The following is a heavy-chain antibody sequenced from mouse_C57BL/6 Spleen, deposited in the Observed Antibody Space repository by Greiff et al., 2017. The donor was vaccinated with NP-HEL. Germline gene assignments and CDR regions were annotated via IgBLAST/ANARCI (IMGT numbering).Heavy chain of an antibody. CDR3: ARSNSNPYYYAMDY. CDR1: GYTFTSYW. CDR2: IDPNSGGT. J-gene: IGHJ4*01. V-gene: IGHV1-72*01. Sequence: QQSCKASGYTFTSYWMHWVKQRPGRGLEWIGRIDPNSGGTKYNEKFKSKATLTVDKPSSTAYMQLSSLTSEDSAVYYCARSNSNPYYYAMDYWGQGTSVTVSS. D-gene: IGHD2-5*01.